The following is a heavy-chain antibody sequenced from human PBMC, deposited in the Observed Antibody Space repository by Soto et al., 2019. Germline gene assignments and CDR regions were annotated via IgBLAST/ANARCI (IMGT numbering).Heavy chain of an antibody. V-gene: IGHV4-39*01. CDR1: GDSINSDKYY. Sequence: SETLSLTCSVSGDSINSDKYYWGWIRQPPGKGLEWIGSIYFRGNTYYNPSLQTRVTISLDKSKSQFSLRLNSVTAADSAVYFCARLEGLATISYYFDFWGQGALVTVSS. J-gene: IGHJ4*02. D-gene: IGHD3-9*01. CDR2: IYFRGNT. CDR3: ARLEGLATISYYFDF.